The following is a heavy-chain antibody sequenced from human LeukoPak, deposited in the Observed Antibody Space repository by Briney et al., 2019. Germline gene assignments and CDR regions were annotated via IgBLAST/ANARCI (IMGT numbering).Heavy chain of an antibody. V-gene: IGHV3-21*01. J-gene: IGHJ6*03. CDR1: GFTFSSYS. D-gene: IGHD5-18*01. Sequence: RTGGSLRLSCAASGFTFSSYSMNWVRQAPGKGLEWVSSISSSSSYIYYADSVKGRFTISRDNAKNSLYLQMNSLRAEDTAVYYCAREGYSYGPIYYYYYYMDVWGKGTTVTVSS. CDR3: AREGYSYGPIYYYYYYMDV. CDR2: ISSSSSYI.